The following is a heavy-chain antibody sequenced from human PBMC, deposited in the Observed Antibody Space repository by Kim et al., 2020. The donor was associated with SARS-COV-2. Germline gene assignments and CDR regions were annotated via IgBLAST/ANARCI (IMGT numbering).Heavy chain of an antibody. CDR2: IYYSGST. CDR3: ARDSSSWSGWFDP. V-gene: IGHV4-59*13. CDR1: GGSISSYY. D-gene: IGHD6-13*01. J-gene: IGHJ5*02. Sequence: SETLSLTCTVSGGSISSYYWSWIRQPPGKGLEWIGYIYYSGSTNYNPSLKSRVTISVDTSKNQFSLKLSSVTAADTAVYYCARDSSSWSGWFDPWCQGTLVTVSS.